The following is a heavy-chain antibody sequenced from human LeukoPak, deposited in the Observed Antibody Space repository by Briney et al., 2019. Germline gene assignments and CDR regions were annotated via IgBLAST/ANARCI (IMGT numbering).Heavy chain of an antibody. V-gene: IGHV4-34*01. Sequence: SETLSLTCALYGGSFSRYYWSWIRQPPGKGLEWIGEINHRGSTNYNPSLKSRVTISVDTSKNQFSLKLSSVTAADTAVYYCASMGITMVRGTYFDYWGQGTLVTVSS. D-gene: IGHD3-10*01. CDR1: GGSFSRYY. J-gene: IGHJ4*02. CDR3: ASMGITMVRGTYFDY. CDR2: INHRGST.